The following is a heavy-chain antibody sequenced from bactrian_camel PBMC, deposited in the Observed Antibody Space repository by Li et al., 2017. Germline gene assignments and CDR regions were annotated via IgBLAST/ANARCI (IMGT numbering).Heavy chain of an antibody. D-gene: IGHD3*01. Sequence: VQLVESGGGLMQPGGSLLLSCVGTEFTFSNYAMSWYRQAPGKERELVSTISSDGTTTYADSVKGRFTISQDNGKNTLYLQMNSLKTEDAAVYYCAACGRMGVDPVSVNYWGQGTQVTVS. CDR1: EFTFSNYA. CDR3: AACGRMGVDPVSVNY. V-gene: IGHV3S67*01. CDR2: ISSDGTT. J-gene: IGHJ4*01.